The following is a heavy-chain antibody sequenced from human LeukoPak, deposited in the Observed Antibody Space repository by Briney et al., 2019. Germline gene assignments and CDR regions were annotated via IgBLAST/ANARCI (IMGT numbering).Heavy chain of an antibody. Sequence: ASVKVSCKVSGYTLTELSMHWVRQAPGKGLEWMGGFDPEDGETIYAQKFQGRVTMTEDTSTDTAYMELSSLRSEDTAVYYCATSRMSSGSHSYRSYFDYWGQGTLVTVSS. V-gene: IGHV1-24*01. D-gene: IGHD3-10*01. CDR3: ATSRMSSGSHSYRSYFDY. CDR2: FDPEDGET. J-gene: IGHJ4*02. CDR1: GYTLTELS.